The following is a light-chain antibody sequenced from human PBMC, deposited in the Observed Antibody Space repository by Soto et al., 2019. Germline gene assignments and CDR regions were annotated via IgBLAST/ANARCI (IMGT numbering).Light chain of an antibody. CDR2: AAS. J-gene: IGKJ5*01. CDR3: QQVKSFPST. Sequence: IQLTQSPSSLSVSVGDRVTITCLASQGISSHLAWYQQKPGKAPKLLIYAASTLQTGVPSRFSGGGSGTDFTLTLSSLQPEDFATYYCQQVKSFPSTFGQGTRLEIK. CDR1: QGISSH. V-gene: IGKV1-9*01.